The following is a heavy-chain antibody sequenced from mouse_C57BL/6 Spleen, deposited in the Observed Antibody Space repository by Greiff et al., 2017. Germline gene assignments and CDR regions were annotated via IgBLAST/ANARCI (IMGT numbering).Heavy chain of an antibody. D-gene: IGHD1-1*01. CDR3: AREGVDYYGSSWAY. CDR2: IYPGGGYT. Sequence: QVQLQQSGAELVRPGTSVKMSCKASGYTFTNYWIGWAKQRPGHGLEWIGDIYPGGGYTNSNEKFKGKATLTADKSSSTAYMQFSSLTSEDSAIYYCAREGVDYYGSSWAYWGQGTLVTVSA. CDR1: GYTFTNYW. V-gene: IGHV1-63*01. J-gene: IGHJ3*01.